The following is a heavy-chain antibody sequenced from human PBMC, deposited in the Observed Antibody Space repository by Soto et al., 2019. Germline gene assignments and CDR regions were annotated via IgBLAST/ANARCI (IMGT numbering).Heavy chain of an antibody. D-gene: IGHD4-17*01. CDR3: AKTTVVTPRRTHFDY. Sequence: GGPLRLSCAASGFTFSSYAMSWVRRAPGKGLEWVSAISGSGGSTYYADSVKGRFTISRDNSKNTLYLQMNSLRAEDTAVYYCAKTTVVTPRRTHFDYWGQGTLVTVSS. CDR2: ISGSGGST. CDR1: GFTFSSYA. J-gene: IGHJ4*02. V-gene: IGHV3-23*01.